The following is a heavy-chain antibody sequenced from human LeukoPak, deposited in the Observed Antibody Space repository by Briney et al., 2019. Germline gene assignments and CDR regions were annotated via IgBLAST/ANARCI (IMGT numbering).Heavy chain of an antibody. CDR3: ARALYCSSTSCDPNWFDP. J-gene: IGHJ5*02. V-gene: IGHV4-4*07. Sequence: SETLSLTCTVSGGSISSYYWSWIRQPAGKGLEWIGRIYTSGSTNYNPSLKSRVTMSVDTSKNQFSLKLSSVTAADTAVYYCARALYCSSTSCDPNWFDPWGQGTLVTVSS. CDR1: GGSISSYY. D-gene: IGHD2-2*01. CDR2: IYTSGST.